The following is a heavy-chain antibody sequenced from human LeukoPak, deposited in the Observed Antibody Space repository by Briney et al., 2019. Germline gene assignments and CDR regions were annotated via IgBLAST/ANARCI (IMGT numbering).Heavy chain of an antibody. Sequence: ASVKVSCKASGYTFTGYYMHWVRQAPGQGLEWMGWINPNGGATLYAQKFQGRVTMTRDTPINTAYMELSSLRSDDTAVYYCTRAKRVIFDYWGQGTLVTVSS. CDR1: GYTFTGYY. D-gene: IGHD1-1*01. J-gene: IGHJ4*02. V-gene: IGHV1-2*02. CDR3: TRAKRVIFDY. CDR2: INPNGGAT.